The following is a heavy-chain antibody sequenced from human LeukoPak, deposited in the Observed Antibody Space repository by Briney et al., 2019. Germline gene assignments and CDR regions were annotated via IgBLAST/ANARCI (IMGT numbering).Heavy chain of an antibody. CDR3: ARVAYYYYDSSGYSPYFDY. CDR2: ISSSSSYI. D-gene: IGHD3-22*01. V-gene: IGHV3-21*01. CDR1: SYS. J-gene: IGHJ4*02. Sequence: SYSMNWVRQAPGKGLEWVSSISSSSSYIYYADSVKGRFTISRDNAKNSLYLQMNSLRAEDTAVYYCARVAYYYYDSSGYSPYFDYWGQGTLVTVSS.